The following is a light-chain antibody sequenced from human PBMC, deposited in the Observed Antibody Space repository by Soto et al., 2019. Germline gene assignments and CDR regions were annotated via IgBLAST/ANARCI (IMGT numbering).Light chain of an antibody. V-gene: IGLV2-14*01. Sequence: QSVLTQPASVSGSPGQSIAISCTGTSSDVGGYKYVTWYQQNPGKAPKVLIYEVSNRFSGVSDRFSGTKSGNTASLTISGLQAEDEAEYFCSSYKSTNTYVFGSGTKV. CDR2: EVS. CDR3: SSYKSTNTYV. CDR1: SSDVGGYKY. J-gene: IGLJ1*01.